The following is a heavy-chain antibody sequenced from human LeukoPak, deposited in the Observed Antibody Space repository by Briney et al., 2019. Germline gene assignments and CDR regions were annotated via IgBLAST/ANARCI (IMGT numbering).Heavy chain of an antibody. CDR3: ARHPGYCGRASCYAGGGGSNYFDS. J-gene: IGHJ4*02. V-gene: IGHV5-51*01. CDR1: GYSFNSYW. Sequence: GESLKISCKGSGYSFNSYWIGWVRQMPGKGLEWMGIIYPGDSDTRYSPSFQGQVTISADKSISTTYLQWSSRKASDSAMYYWARHPGYCGRASCYAGGGGSNYFDSWGQGTLVTVSS. D-gene: IGHD2-2*01. CDR2: IYPGDSDT.